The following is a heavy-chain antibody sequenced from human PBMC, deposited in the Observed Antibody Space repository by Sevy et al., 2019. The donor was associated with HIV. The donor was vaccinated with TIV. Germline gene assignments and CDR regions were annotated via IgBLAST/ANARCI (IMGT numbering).Heavy chain of an antibody. CDR2: ISYHGSNK. CDR3: ARVNQMYYDSSGYYFDY. CDR1: GFTFSSYA. D-gene: IGHD3-22*01. J-gene: IGHJ4*02. V-gene: IGHV3-30*04. Sequence: GESLKISCAASGFTFSSYAMHWVRQAPGKGLEWVAVISYHGSNKYYADSVKGRFTISRDNSKNTLYLQMNSLRAEDTAVYYCARVNQMYYDSSGYYFDYWGQGTLVTVSS.